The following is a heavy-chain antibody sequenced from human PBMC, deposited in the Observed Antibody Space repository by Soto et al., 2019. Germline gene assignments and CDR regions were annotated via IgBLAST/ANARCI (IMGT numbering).Heavy chain of an antibody. CDR2: LYYSGST. CDR1: GDSVSIGSYY. J-gene: IGHJ1*01. D-gene: IGHD3-3*01. V-gene: IGHV4-61*01. Sequence: PSDTLSLTCTVSGDSVSIGSYYLSWIQHPPGKGLEWIGYLYYSGSTNYNPSLKSRVTISVDTSKNQFSLKLSSVTAADTAVYYCARSFWYYDFWSGYVGAEYFQHWGQGTLVTVSS. CDR3: ARSFWYYDFWSGYVGAEYFQH.